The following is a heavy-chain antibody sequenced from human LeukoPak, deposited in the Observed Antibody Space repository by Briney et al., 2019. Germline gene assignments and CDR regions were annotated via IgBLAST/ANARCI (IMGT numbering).Heavy chain of an antibody. CDR2: IYSGGST. CDR3: ARDFVLRYPIGAFDI. CDR1: GFTVSSNY. D-gene: IGHD3-9*01. J-gene: IGHJ3*02. V-gene: IGHV3-66*01. Sequence: GGSLRLSCAASGFTVSSNYMSWVRQAPGKGLEWVSVIYSGGSTYYADSVEGRFTISRDNSKNTLYLQMNSLRAEDTAVYYCARDFVLRYPIGAFDIWGQGTMVTVSS.